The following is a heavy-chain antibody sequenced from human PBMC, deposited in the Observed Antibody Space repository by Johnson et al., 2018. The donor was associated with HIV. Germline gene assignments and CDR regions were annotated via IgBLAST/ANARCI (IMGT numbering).Heavy chain of an antibody. Sequence: QVQLVESGGGVVQPGRSLRLSCAASGFTFGSYAMHWVRQAPGKGLEWVSFLSYDGTNKYYPDSVKGRFTISRDNSKNTLYLQMNSLRAEDTAVYYCARAGGSSDDAFDIWGQGTMVTVSS. CDR1: GFTFGSYA. V-gene: IGHV3-30*14. D-gene: IGHD6-6*01. CDR3: ARAGGSSDDAFDI. J-gene: IGHJ3*02. CDR2: LSYDGTNK.